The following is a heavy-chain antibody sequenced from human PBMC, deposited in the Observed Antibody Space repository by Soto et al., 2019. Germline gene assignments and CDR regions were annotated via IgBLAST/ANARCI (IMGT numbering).Heavy chain of an antibody. V-gene: IGHV4-39*01. CDR1: GGSITSSSSYY. D-gene: IGHD3-10*01. CDR2: IYYSGST. CDR3: ARYSPELWFGELSWFDP. J-gene: IGHJ5*02. Sequence: SETLSLTCTVSGGSITSSSSYYWGWIRQPPGKGLEWIGSIYYSGSTYYNPSLKSRVTISVDTSKNQFSLKLSSVTAADTAVYYCARYSPELWFGELSWFDPWDQGTLVTVSS.